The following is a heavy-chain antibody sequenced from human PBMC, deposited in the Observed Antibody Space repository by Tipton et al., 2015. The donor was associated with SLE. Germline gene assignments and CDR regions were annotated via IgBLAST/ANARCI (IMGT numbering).Heavy chain of an antibody. V-gene: IGHV4-59*11. CDR2: IYYSGST. D-gene: IGHD2-2*01. Sequence: GLVKPSETLSLTCTVSGGSISSHYWSWIRQPPGKGLEWIGYIYYSGSTNYNPSLKSRVTISVDTSKNQFSLKLSSVTAADTAVYYCARAAMSHAFDIWCQGTMVTVSS. CDR1: GGSISSHY. CDR3: ARAAMSHAFDI. J-gene: IGHJ3*02.